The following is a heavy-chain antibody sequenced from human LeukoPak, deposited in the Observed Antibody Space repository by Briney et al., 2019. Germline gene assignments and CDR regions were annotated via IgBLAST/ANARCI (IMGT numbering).Heavy chain of an antibody. CDR1: GGSISSNYYY. V-gene: IGHV4-39*07. CDR2: IYSTGGS. J-gene: IGHJ4*02. CDR3: AKTRVAQTFDL. D-gene: IGHD2-15*01. Sequence: SETLSLTCNVSGGSISSNYYYWVWIRQPPGKGLEWIGNIYSTGGSYYNPSLKSRVTISVDTSNNQFSLKLNSVTAADTAVYYCAKTRVAQTFDLWGQGTLVTVSS.